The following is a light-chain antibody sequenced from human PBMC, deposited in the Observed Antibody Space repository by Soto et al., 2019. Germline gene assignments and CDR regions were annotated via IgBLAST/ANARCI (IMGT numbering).Light chain of an antibody. Sequence: IVLSQSPDTLSLSPGESATLSCRASQSLGRYLAWYQRKPGQAPRLLIYAASARATGIPDRFSGSGSGTDFILTISRLEPEDFAVYYCQQYGSSPWTFGQGTKVDIK. J-gene: IGKJ1*01. V-gene: IGKV3-20*01. CDR1: QSLGRY. CDR2: AAS. CDR3: QQYGSSPWT.